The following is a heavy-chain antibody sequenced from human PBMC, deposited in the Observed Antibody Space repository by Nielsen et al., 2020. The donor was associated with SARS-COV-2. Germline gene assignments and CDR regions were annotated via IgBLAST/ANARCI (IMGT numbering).Heavy chain of an antibody. Sequence: ASVKVSCKASGYTFTSYDINWVRQATGQGLEWMGWMNPNSGNTGYAQKFQGRVTMTRNTSISTAYMELSSLRSEDTAVYYCARGPGASVRFLEWLPSSYYYGMDVWGQGTTVTVSS. CDR2: MNPNSGNT. CDR1: GYTFTSYD. V-gene: IGHV1-8*01. CDR3: ARGPGASVRFLEWLPSSYYYGMDV. J-gene: IGHJ6*02. D-gene: IGHD3-3*01.